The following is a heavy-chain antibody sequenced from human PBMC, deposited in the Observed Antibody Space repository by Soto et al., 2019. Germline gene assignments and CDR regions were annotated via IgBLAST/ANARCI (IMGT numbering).Heavy chain of an antibody. D-gene: IGHD4-17*01. Sequence: QVQLVESGGGVVQPGRSLRLSCAASGFTFSSYGMHWVRQAPGKGLEWVAVISYDGSNKYYADSVKGRFTISRDNSKNTLYLQMNSLRAEDTAVYYCAKDRDGDYVGDYYYGMDVWGQGTTVTVSS. CDR3: AKDRDGDYVGDYYYGMDV. J-gene: IGHJ6*02. V-gene: IGHV3-30*18. CDR2: ISYDGSNK. CDR1: GFTFSSYG.